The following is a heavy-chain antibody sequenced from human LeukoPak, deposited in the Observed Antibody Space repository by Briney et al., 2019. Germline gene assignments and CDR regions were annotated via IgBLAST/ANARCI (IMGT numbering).Heavy chain of an antibody. CDR2: IYYSGST. Sequence: SETLSLTCTVSGGSISSYYWSWIRQPPGKGLEWIGYIYYSGSTNYNPSLKSRVTISVDTSKNQFSLKLSSVTAADTAVYYCARGTYYYDSSVGYWGQGTLVTVSP. J-gene: IGHJ4*02. CDR3: ARGTYYYDSSVGY. V-gene: IGHV4-59*01. D-gene: IGHD3-22*01. CDR1: GGSISSYY.